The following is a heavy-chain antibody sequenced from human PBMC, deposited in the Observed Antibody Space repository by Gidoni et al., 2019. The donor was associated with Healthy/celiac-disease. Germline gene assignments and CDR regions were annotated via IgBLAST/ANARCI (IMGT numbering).Heavy chain of an antibody. CDR2: IYPGDSDT. CDR1: GYSFTSYW. D-gene: IGHD3-22*01. CDR3: ARRGYYDSSGLDYYYYGMDV. Sequence: EVQLVQSGAEVKKPGESLKISCKGSGYSFTSYWIGWVRQMPGKGLEWMGIIYPGDSDTRYSPSFQGQVTISADKSISTAYLQWSSLKASDTAMYYCARRGYYDSSGLDYYYYGMDVWGQGTTVTVSS. V-gene: IGHV5-51*01. J-gene: IGHJ6*02.